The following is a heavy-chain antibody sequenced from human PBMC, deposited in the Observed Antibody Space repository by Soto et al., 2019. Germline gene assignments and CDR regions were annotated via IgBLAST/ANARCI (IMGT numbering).Heavy chain of an antibody. Sequence: QVQQVQSGAEVKKPGSSVKVSCKASGGTFSSYAISWVRQAPGQGLEWMGGIIPIFGTANYAQKFQGRVTITSDESTSTAYMELSSLRSEDTAVYYCARGGTSGYSGYDIYYYYYGMDVWGQGTTVTVSS. J-gene: IGHJ6*02. V-gene: IGHV1-69*01. CDR2: IIPIFGTA. CDR1: GGTFSSYA. CDR3: ARGGTSGYSGYDIYYYYYGMDV. D-gene: IGHD5-12*01.